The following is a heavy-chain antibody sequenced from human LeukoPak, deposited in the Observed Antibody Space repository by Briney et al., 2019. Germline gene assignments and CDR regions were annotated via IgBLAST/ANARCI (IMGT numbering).Heavy chain of an antibody. Sequence: GGSLRLSCAASGFTFSSYGMLWVRQAPGKGLEWVAVISYDGSNKYYADSVKGRFTISRDNSKNTLYLQMNSLRAEDTAVYYCAKSIPEWATAFDYWGQETLVTVSS. J-gene: IGHJ4*02. CDR2: ISYDGSNK. D-gene: IGHD5-12*01. V-gene: IGHV3-30*18. CDR3: AKSIPEWATAFDY. CDR1: GFTFSSYG.